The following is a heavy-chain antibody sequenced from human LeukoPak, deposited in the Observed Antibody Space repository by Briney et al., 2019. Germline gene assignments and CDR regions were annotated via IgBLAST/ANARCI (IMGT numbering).Heavy chain of an antibody. J-gene: IGHJ4*02. CDR1: GGSISGSSYY. D-gene: IGHD3-10*01. V-gene: IGHV4-39*01. Sequence: ASETLSLTCTVSGGSISGSSYYWGWIRQPPGKGLEWIGSIYYSGSTYYNPSLKSRVTISVDTSKNQFSLKLNSVTATDTAVYCARHYGPWGQGTLVTVSS. CDR2: IYYSGST. CDR3: ARHYGP.